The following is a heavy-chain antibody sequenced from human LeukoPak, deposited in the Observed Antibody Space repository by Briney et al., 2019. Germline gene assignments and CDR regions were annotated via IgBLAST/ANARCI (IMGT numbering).Heavy chain of an antibody. J-gene: IGHJ6*03. CDR2: IYYSGNT. CDR3: ARVHRYDFWSGYSSYYMDV. Sequence: SETLSFTCTVSGVSISSSNSYWGWIRQPPGKGLEWIGSIYYSGNTYYNASLKSQVSISIDTSKNRFPLKLSSVTAADTAVYYCARVHRYDFWSGYSSYYMDVWGKGTTVTVSS. V-gene: IGHV4-39*06. D-gene: IGHD3-3*01. CDR1: GVSISSSNSY.